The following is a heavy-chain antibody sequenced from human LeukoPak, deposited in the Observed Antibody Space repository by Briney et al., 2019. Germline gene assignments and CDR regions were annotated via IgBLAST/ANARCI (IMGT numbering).Heavy chain of an antibody. Sequence: GRSLRLSCAASGFTFSSYSMNWVRQAPGKGLEWVSSISSSSSYIYYADSVKGRFTISRDNAKNSLYLQMNSLRAEDTAVYYCARALAIRDGPDYWGQGTLVTVSS. V-gene: IGHV3-21*01. D-gene: IGHD2-21*01. J-gene: IGHJ4*02. CDR2: ISSSSSYI. CDR1: GFTFSSYS. CDR3: ARALAIRDGPDY.